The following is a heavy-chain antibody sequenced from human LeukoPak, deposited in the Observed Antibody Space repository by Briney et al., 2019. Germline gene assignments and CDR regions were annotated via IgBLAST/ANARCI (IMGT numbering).Heavy chain of an antibody. D-gene: IGHD1-1*01. CDR3: ARHFLLEYFDY. V-gene: IGHV4-38-2*01. J-gene: IGHJ4*02. CDR2: IYHSGST. Sequence: PSETLSLTCAVSGYSISSGYYWGWIRQPPAKGLEWIGSIYHSGSTYYNPSLKSRVTISVDTSKNQFSLKLSSVAAADTAVYYCARHFLLEYFDYWGQGTLVTVSS. CDR1: GYSISSGYY.